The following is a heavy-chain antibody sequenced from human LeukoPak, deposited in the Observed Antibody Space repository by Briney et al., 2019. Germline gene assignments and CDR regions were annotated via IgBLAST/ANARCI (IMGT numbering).Heavy chain of an antibody. CDR1: GYTFTRYT. CDR2: INTNTGNP. D-gene: IGHD4-17*01. CDR3: ARSNNDGDYLGVGFDY. V-gene: IGHV7-4-1*02. J-gene: IGHJ4*02. Sequence: ASVKVSCKASGYTFTRYTMNWVRQAPGQGLEWMGWINTNTGNPTYAQGFTGRFVFSMDTSVSTAYLQISSLKAEDTAVYYCARSNNDGDYLGVGFDYWGQGTLVTVSS.